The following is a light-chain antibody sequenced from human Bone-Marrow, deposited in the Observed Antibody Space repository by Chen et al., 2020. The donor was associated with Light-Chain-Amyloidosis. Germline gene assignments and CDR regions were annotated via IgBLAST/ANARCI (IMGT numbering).Light chain of an antibody. CDR2: GAS. CDR1: QGINNY. V-gene: IGKV1-9*01. Sequence: IQLTQSPSSLSASVGDRVTITCRASQGINNYLAWYQQRPGKAPKLLIYGASTLQNAVPSRFSGGGSGTDFSLAISSLQPEDFATYYCQQVDSYPYTFGRGTKLEIK. CDR3: QQVDSYPYT. J-gene: IGKJ2*01.